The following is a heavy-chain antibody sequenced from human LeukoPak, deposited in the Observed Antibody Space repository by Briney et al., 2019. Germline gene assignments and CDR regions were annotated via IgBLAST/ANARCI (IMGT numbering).Heavy chain of an antibody. J-gene: IGHJ5*02. Sequence: GGSLRLSCAASGFTFSSYSMNWVRQAPGKGLEWVSSISSSSSYIYYADSVKGRFTISRDNAKNSLYLQMNSLRAEDTAVYYCARDRERYGGYHWGQGTLVTVSS. CDR2: ISSSSSYI. V-gene: IGHV3-21*01. D-gene: IGHD1-26*01. CDR1: GFTFSSYS. CDR3: ARDRERYGGYH.